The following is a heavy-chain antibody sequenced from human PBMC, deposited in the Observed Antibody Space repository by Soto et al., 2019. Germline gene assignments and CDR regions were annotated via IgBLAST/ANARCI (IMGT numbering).Heavy chain of an antibody. V-gene: IGHV4-59*08. CDR1: GGSISGHY. CDR3: ASQGIAVAGTFDY. D-gene: IGHD6-19*01. J-gene: IGHJ4*02. Sequence: SETLSLTCTVSGGSISGHYWSWIRQPPGKGLEWIGNIYYSGSTNYNPSLKSRVTISVDTSKNQFSLKLSSVTAADTAVYYCASQGIAVAGTFDYWGQGTLVTVSS. CDR2: IYYSGST.